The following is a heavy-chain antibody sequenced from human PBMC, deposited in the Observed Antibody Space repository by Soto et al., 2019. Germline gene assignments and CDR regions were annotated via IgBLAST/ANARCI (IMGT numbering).Heavy chain of an antibody. Sequence: GGSLRLSSGASGFTFSSYAMSGVRQTPGKGLDWVSVISGSGGITYSADSVKGRFTISRDNSKNILYLQMNSLRAEDTAVYYCAKGSTDTGGYYYYSMDVWGQGTAVTVSS. D-gene: IGHD2-2*01. V-gene: IGHV3-23*01. CDR3: AKGSTDTGGYYYYSMDV. J-gene: IGHJ6*02. CDR1: GFTFSSYA. CDR2: ISGSGGIT.